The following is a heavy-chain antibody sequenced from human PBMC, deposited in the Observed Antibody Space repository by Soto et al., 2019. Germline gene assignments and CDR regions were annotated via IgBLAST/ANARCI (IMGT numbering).Heavy chain of an antibody. V-gene: IGHV3-23*01. D-gene: IGHD6-19*01. CDR2: ISGSGGST. CDR1: GCSCSSYA. Sequence: GGSLRLSCASSGCSCSSYAMILVRQAPGKGLEWVSAISGSGGSTYYADSVKGRFTISRDNSKNTPYLQMNSLRAEDTAVYYCAKDRKQRQWLPKYYFDYWGQGTLVTVSS. J-gene: IGHJ4*02. CDR3: AKDRKQRQWLPKYYFDY.